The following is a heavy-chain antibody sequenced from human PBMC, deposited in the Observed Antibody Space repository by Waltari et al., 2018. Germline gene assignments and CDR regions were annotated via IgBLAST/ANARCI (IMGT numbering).Heavy chain of an antibody. CDR3: AIAGGRYYYDSSGYYLGY. J-gene: IGHJ4*02. V-gene: IGHV5-51*01. CDR1: GYSFTSYW. CDR2: IYPGDSDT. Sequence: EVQLVQSGAEVKKPGESLKISCKGSGYSFTSYWIGWVRQMPGNGLEWMGIIYPGDSDTRYSPSFQGQVTISADKSISTAYLQWSSLKASDTAMYYCAIAGGRYYYDSSGYYLGYWGQGTLVTVSS. D-gene: IGHD3-22*01.